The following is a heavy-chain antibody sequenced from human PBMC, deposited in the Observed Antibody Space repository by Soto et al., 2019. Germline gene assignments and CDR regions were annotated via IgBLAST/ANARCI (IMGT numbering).Heavy chain of an antibody. CDR2: ISAYNANT. CDR1: GYTFTSYS. V-gene: IGHV1-18*04. J-gene: IGHJ5*02. Sequence: QVRLVQSGAEVKKLGASVKVSCKTSGYTFTSYSITWVRQAPGQGLEWMGRISAYNANTHYAQNLQGRVTMTTDTSSSTAYMELRSLRSDDTAVYYCARIQYTWFDPWGQGTLVTVSS. CDR3: ARIQYTWFDP.